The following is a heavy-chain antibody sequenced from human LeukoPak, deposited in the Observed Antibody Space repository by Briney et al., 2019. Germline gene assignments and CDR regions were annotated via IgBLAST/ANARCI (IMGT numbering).Heavy chain of an antibody. J-gene: IGHJ3*02. CDR1: GFTVSCNY. CDR2: IYSGGST. Sequence: GGSLRLSCAASGFTVSCNYMSWVRQAPGKGLEWVSVIYSGGSTYYADSVKGRFTISRDNSKNTLYLQMNSLRAEDTAVYYCAREDWLNAFDIWGQGTMVTVSS. D-gene: IGHD3-9*01. CDR3: AREDWLNAFDI. V-gene: IGHV3-66*02.